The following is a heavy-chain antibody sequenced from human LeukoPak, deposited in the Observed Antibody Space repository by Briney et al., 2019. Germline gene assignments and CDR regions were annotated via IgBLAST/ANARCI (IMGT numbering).Heavy chain of an antibody. Sequence: GASVKVSCKASGGTSSSYAIRWVRQAPGQGLEWMGRIIPIFGTANYAQKFQGRVTITTDESTSTAYMELSSLRSEDTAVYYCAREGRYYDSSGYYYYWGQGTLVTVSS. CDR1: GGTSSSYA. D-gene: IGHD3-22*01. CDR2: IIPIFGTA. V-gene: IGHV1-69*05. J-gene: IGHJ4*02. CDR3: AREGRYYDSSGYYYY.